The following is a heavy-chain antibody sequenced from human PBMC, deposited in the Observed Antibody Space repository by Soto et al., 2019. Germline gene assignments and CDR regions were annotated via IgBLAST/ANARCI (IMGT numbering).Heavy chain of an antibody. CDR1: GFSLTTDRVG. CDR2: IYWYDSK. V-gene: IGHV2-5*01. Sequence: QITLKESGPTLVKPTQTRTLTCPFSGFSLTTDRVGVGWIRQPPGEALEWLAVIYWYDSKTYRPSLESRLTITKDTSKNQVALTMTNMDSLDTATYYCAHAYGGRSLYWGQGTLVTVSS. J-gene: IGHJ4*02. D-gene: IGHD1-26*01. CDR3: AHAYGGRSLY.